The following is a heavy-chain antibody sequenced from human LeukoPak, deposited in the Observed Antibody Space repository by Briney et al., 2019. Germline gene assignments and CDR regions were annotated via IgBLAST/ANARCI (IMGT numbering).Heavy chain of an antibody. CDR3: ASLLWFGEFAFDI. CDR2: ISSSGSTI. Sequence: PGGSLRLSCAASGFTFSDYYMSWIRQAPGKGLEWVSYISSSGSTIYYADSVKGRFTISRDNAKNSLYLQMNSLRAEDTAVYYCASLLWFGEFAFDIWGQGTMVTVSS. V-gene: IGHV3-11*04. CDR1: GFTFSDYY. J-gene: IGHJ3*02. D-gene: IGHD3-10*01.